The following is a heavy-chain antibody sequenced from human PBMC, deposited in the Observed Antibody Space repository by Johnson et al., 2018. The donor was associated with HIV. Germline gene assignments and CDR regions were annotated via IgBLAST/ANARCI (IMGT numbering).Heavy chain of an antibody. CDR2: IYSGGST. V-gene: IGHV3-66*02. CDR1: GFTVSSNY. CDR3: AKGFGASSGAFDI. D-gene: IGHD1-26*01. Sequence: VQLVESGGGLVQPGGSLRLSCAASGFTVSSNYMSWVRQAPGKGLEWVSVIYSGGSTYYADSVKGGFTISRDNSKNTLYLQMNSLRAEDTAVYYCAKGFGASSGAFDIWGQGTMVTVSS. J-gene: IGHJ3*02.